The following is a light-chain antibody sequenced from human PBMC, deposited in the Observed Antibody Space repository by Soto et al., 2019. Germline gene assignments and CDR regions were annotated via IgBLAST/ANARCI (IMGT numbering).Light chain of an antibody. J-gene: IGKJ4*01. CDR3: QQRSTWPPT. Sequence: EIVLTQSPATLSLSPGERATLSCRASQSVRSYLAWYQQRSGQAPRLLMFYASHRATGIPARFSGSGSGTDFTLTISSLEPEDFAVYYCQQRSTWPPTFGGGAKVEIK. V-gene: IGKV3-11*01. CDR2: YAS. CDR1: QSVRSY.